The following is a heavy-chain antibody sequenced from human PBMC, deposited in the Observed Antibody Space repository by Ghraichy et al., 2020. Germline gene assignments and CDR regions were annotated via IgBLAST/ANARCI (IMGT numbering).Heavy chain of an antibody. J-gene: IGHJ3*02. CDR2: ISSNGGST. CDR1: GFTFSSYA. Sequence: GGSPRLSCSASGFTFSSYAMHWVRQAPGKGLEYVSAISSNGGSTYYADSVKGRFTISRDNSKNTLYLQMSSLRAEDTAVYYCVKADWGVVVAATHNYGAFDIWGKGTMVTVSS. V-gene: IGHV3-64D*06. D-gene: IGHD2-15*01. CDR3: VKADWGVVVAATHNYGAFDI.